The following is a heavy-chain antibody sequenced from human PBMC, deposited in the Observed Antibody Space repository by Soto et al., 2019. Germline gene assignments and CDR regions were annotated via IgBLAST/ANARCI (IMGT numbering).Heavy chain of an antibody. CDR3: ARAPQSDIVALDYYYGMDV. Sequence: ASVKVSCKASGYTFTSYGISWVRQAPGQGLEWMGWISAYNGNTNYAQKLQGRVTMTTNTSTSTAYMELSSLRSEDTAVYYCARAPQSDIVALDYYYGMDVWGQGTTVTVSS. CDR2: ISAYNGNT. D-gene: IGHD5-12*01. CDR1: GYTFTSYG. J-gene: IGHJ6*02. V-gene: IGHV1-18*01.